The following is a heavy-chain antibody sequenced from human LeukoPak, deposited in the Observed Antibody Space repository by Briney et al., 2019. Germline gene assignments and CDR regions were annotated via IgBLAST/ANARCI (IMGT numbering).Heavy chain of an antibody. V-gene: IGHV3-48*03. Sequence: SGGSLRLSCAASGFTFSSYEMNWVRQAPGKGLEWVSYISSSGSTIYYADSVKGRFTISRDNAKNSLYLQMNSLRAEDTAVYYCATYSGAHHKTFDDWGQGTLVTVSS. D-gene: IGHD1-26*01. CDR1: GFTFSSYE. CDR2: ISSSGSTI. J-gene: IGHJ4*02. CDR3: ATYSGAHHKTFDD.